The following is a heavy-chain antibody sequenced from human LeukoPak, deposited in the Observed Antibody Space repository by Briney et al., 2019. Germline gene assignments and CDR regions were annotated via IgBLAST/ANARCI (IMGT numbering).Heavy chain of an antibody. CDR3: ARDGYSGSYYRLYYFFMDV. V-gene: IGHV3-23*01. CDR2: ISGSGDNM. D-gene: IGHD1-26*01. Sequence: GGSLRLSCLASKFTFNNYAMTWVRQAPGKGLEWVSSISGSGDNMDYADSVRGRFTISRDNSENTLYLQMNSLRGEDTAVYYCARDGYSGSYYRLYYFFMDVWGKGTTVTVSS. J-gene: IGHJ6*03. CDR1: KFTFNNYA.